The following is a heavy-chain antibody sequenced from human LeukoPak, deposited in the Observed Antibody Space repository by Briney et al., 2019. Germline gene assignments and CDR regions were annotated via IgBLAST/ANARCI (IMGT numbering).Heavy chain of an antibody. V-gene: IGHV1-18*01. J-gene: IGHJ5*02. CDR3: ARDRRALDP. CDR2: ISAYNGNT. CDR1: GYTFSSYD. D-gene: IGHD1-26*01. Sequence: GASVKASCKASGYTFSSYDINWVRQAPGQGLEWMGWISAYNGNTNYAQKLQGRVTMTTDTSTSTAYMELRSLRSDDTAVYYCARDRRALDPWGQGTLVTVSS.